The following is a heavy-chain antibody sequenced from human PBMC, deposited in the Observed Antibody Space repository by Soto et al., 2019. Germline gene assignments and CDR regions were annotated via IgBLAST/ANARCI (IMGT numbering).Heavy chain of an antibody. CDR3: ARGGYYYDSTGPLDV. CDR1: GYTFTSYG. D-gene: IGHD3-22*01. J-gene: IGHJ6*02. Sequence: SVKVSCTASGYTFTSYGISWVRQAPGQGLEWMGRIIPILGIANYAQKFQGRVTITADKSTSTAYMELSSLRSEDTAVYYCARGGYYYDSTGPLDVWGQGTTVTVSS. V-gene: IGHV1-69*04. CDR2: IIPILGIA.